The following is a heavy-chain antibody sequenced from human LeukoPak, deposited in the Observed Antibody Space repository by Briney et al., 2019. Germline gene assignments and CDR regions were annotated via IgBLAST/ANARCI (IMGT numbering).Heavy chain of an antibody. J-gene: IGHJ4*02. D-gene: IGHD6-19*01. CDR2: IWSDGSNK. Sequence: GRSLRLSCAASGFTFSSYGMHWVRQAPGKGLEWVAVIWSDGSNKYYADSVKGRFTISRDNSKNTLYLQMNSLRAEDTAVYYCARERRIAVAGLDYWGQGTLVTVSS. V-gene: IGHV3-33*01. CDR1: GFTFSSYG. CDR3: ARERRIAVAGLDY.